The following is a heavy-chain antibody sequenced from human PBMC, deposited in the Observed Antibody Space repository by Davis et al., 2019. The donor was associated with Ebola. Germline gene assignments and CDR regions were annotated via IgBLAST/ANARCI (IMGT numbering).Heavy chain of an antibody. D-gene: IGHD3-10*01. V-gene: IGHV3-23*01. Sequence: PGGSLRLSCAASGFTFTPDRMSCVRQAQGKGLEWVSSMSYNGGRTFFADCVQGRLTVSRDYFNDTLYLQMNSLRVEDKGVYYCAREGDYYGSQSHRDGFDIWGRGIMVAVSS. CDR3: AREGDYYGSQSHRDGFDI. CDR1: GFTFTPDR. J-gene: IGHJ3*02. CDR2: MSYNGGRT.